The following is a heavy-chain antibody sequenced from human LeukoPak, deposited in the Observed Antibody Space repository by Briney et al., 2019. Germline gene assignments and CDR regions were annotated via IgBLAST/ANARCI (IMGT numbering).Heavy chain of an antibody. Sequence: SETLSLTCAVYGGSFSGYYWSWIRQPPGKGLEWIGEINHSGSTNYNPSLKSRVTISVDTSKNQFSLKLSSVTAADTAVYYCARPEVARDAFDIWGQGTMVTVSS. CDR2: INHSGST. CDR1: GGSFSGYY. CDR3: ARPEVARDAFDI. D-gene: IGHD2-15*01. J-gene: IGHJ3*02. V-gene: IGHV4-34*01.